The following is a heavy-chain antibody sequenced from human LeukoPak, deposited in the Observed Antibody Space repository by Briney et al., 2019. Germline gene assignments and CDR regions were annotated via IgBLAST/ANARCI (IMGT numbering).Heavy chain of an antibody. D-gene: IGHD4-23*01. Sequence: GGSLRLSCSGSGFIFSDSHMSWLRQAPGKGLEWVSYITATGSTIYYADSVRGRFTISRDNAKKSLYLQMNSLRAEDAAVYYCARDQYGGNSVHWFDPWGQGTLITVSS. CDR1: GFIFSDSH. J-gene: IGHJ5*02. CDR3: ARDQYGGNSVHWFDP. CDR2: ITATGSTI. V-gene: IGHV3-11*04.